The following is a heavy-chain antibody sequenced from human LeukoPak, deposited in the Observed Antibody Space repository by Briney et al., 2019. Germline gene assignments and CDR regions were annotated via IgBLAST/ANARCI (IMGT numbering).Heavy chain of an antibody. CDR3: ARGDYHHDY. CDR1: GFSFSSYE. J-gene: IGHJ4*02. V-gene: IGHV3-48*03. Sequence: PGGSLRLSCAASGFSFSSYEMNWVRQAPGKGLEWVSYISSSGSTIYNADSVKGRFTISRDNAKNSLYLQMNSLRAEDTAVYYCARGDYHHDYWGQGTLVTVSS. CDR2: ISSSGSTI. D-gene: IGHD3-16*01.